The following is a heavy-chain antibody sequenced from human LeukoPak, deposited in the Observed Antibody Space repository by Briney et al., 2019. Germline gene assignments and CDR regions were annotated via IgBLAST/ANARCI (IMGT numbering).Heavy chain of an antibody. Sequence: ASVKVSCKASGYTFTCYYMHWVRQAPGQGLEWMGWINPNSGGTNYAQKFQGRVTMTRDTSISTAYMELSRLRSDNTAVYYCARAPVGRFLEWLLSLESSDIWGQGTMVTVSS. J-gene: IGHJ3*02. V-gene: IGHV1-2*02. CDR2: INPNSGGT. D-gene: IGHD3-3*01. CDR3: ARAPVGRFLEWLLSLESSDI. CDR1: GYTFTCYY.